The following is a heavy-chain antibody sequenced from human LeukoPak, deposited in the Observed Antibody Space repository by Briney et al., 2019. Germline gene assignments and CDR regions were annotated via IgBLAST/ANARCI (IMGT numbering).Heavy chain of an antibody. V-gene: IGHV1-2*02. J-gene: IGHJ4*02. CDR2: INPNSGVT. D-gene: IGHD6-6*01. Sequence: ASVKVSCKASGYTFTGYYMHWVRQAPGQGLEWMGWINPNSGVTSYAQNFQGRVTMTRDTSISTAYMELSRLRSDDTAVYYCAGDGLWRFKAYSSSSSPFDYWGQGTLVTVSS. CDR1: GYTFTGYY. CDR3: AGDGLWRFKAYSSSSSPFDY.